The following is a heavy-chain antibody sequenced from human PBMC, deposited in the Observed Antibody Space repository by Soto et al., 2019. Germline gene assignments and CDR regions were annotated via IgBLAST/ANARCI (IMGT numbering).Heavy chain of an antibody. CDR3: ARPIYYDYVWGYHY. CDR1: GGSISSGGYS. D-gene: IGHD3-16*01. V-gene: IGHV4-30-2*03. J-gene: IGHJ4*02. CDR2: IYYSGST. Sequence: SETLSLTCAVSGGSISSGGYSWSWIRQPPGKGLEWIGYIYYSGSTYYNPSLKSRVTISVDTSKNQFSLKLSSVTAADTAVYYCARPIYYDYVWGYHYWGQGTLVTVSS.